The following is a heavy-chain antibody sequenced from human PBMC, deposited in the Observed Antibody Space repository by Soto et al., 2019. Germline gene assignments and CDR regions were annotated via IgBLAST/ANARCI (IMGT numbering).Heavy chain of an antibody. CDR1: AGSISNNNW. CDR2: IYHSGAT. V-gene: IGHV4-4*02. D-gene: IGHD6-19*01. CDR3: AGRLIRSPEWCDP. Sequence: SETLSFTXVVPAGSISNNNWWTWVRQPPGKGLEWIAEIYHSGATNYNPSLRSRVTLSVDKSNNQVSLSLNSVSAAATAVYYLAGRLIRSPEWCDPLGAGSLGTVAS. J-gene: IGHJ5*02.